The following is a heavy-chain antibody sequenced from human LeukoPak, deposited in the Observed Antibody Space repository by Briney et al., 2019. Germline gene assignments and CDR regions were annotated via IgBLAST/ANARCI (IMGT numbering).Heavy chain of an antibody. CDR2: ISGSGGST. CDR1: GFTFSSYA. J-gene: IGHJ4*02. CDR3: AKRASLSHHYDSSGYYPAFDY. D-gene: IGHD3-22*01. V-gene: IGHV3-23*01. Sequence: GGSLRLSCAASGFTFSSYAMSWVRQAPGKGLEWVPAISGSGGSTYYADSVKGRFTISRDNSKNTLYLQMNSLRAEDTAVYYCAKRASLSHHYDSSGYYPAFDYWGQGTLVTVSS.